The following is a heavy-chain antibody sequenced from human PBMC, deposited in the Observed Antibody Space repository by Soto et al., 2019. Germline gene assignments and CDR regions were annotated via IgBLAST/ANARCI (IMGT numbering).Heavy chain of an antibody. D-gene: IGHD1-26*01. CDR3: AVPPPWEPRPFQH. CDR2: FYYSGIT. CDR1: GGSVSSGNYY. Sequence: QVQLQESGPGLVKPSETLSLTCTVSGGSVSSGNYYWSWIRQPPGKGLEWIGYFYYSGITNYNPSLKNRVTISVDTSKNQFSLTLSSVTAADTAVYYCAVPPPWEPRPFQHWGQGTLVTVSS. J-gene: IGHJ1*01. V-gene: IGHV4-61*01.